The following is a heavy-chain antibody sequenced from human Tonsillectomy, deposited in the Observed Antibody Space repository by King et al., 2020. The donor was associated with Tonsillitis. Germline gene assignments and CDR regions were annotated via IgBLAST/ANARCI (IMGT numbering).Heavy chain of an antibody. V-gene: IGHV1-69*01. CDR1: GGTFNNYG. D-gene: IGHD1-1*01. Sequence: VQLVQSGAEVKKPGSSVNVSCKASGGTFNNYGISWVRQAPGQGLEWMGGIIPIFGTSNYAQKFQGRVTITADESTATAYMELSSLRSEDTAVYYCVRRFTWNYLDYWGPGTLVTVSS. J-gene: IGHJ4*02. CDR2: IIPIFGTS. CDR3: VRRFTWNYLDY.